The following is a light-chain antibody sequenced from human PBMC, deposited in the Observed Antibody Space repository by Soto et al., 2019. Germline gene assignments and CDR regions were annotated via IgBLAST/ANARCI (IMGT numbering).Light chain of an antibody. CDR3: QQSAIFSVT. J-gene: IGKJ5*01. CDR2: DSS. Sequence: HVYLSVAPVSASDGDRVTITFLASQSISSWVAWYQQPRGRATKLLIDDSSSLASGVPSWFSGSGAGTEFRLTISTMQPDDVATYYCQQSAIFSVTFGQGTRLEIK. CDR1: QSISSW. V-gene: IGKV1-5*01.